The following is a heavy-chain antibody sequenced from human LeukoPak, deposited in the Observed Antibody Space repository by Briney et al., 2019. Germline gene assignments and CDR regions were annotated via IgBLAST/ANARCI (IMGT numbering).Heavy chain of an antibody. CDR1: GFTFPSYA. Sequence: GGSLRLSCVASGFTFPSYAMNWVRQAPGKGLEWVSGINPGGSSTAYADSVKGRFTISRDNAENTLYLQMDSLRAEDTAVYYCARSNQADDYWGQGTLVTVSS. CDR3: ARSNQADDY. J-gene: IGHJ4*02. D-gene: IGHD1-14*01. V-gene: IGHV3-74*01. CDR2: INPGGSST.